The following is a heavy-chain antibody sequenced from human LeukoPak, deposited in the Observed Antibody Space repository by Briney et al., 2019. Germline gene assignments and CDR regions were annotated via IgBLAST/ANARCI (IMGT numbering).Heavy chain of an antibody. D-gene: IGHD6-13*01. J-gene: IGHJ4*02. CDR2: IYTSGST. V-gene: IGHV4-4*07. CDR3: ARDSSSWYSSVY. CDR1: GGSISSYY. Sequence: SETLSLTCTVSGGSISSYYLSWIRQPAGKGLEWIGRIYTSGSTNYNPSLKSRVTTSVDTSKNQFSLKLSSVTAADTAVYYCARDSSSWYSSVYWGQGTLVTVSS.